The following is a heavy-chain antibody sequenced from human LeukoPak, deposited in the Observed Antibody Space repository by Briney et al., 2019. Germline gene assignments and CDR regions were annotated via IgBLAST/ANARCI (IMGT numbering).Heavy chain of an antibody. CDR3: ATWGGYSGLHPLDY. D-gene: IGHD5-12*01. V-gene: IGHV3-74*01. J-gene: IGHJ4*02. Sequence: GGSLRLSCAASGFTFSSYWMFWVRQPPGKGLVWVSRMNSDGSTTGYADSVRGRLTISRDNAENTLFLQMNSLRAEDTAVYYCATWGGYSGLHPLDYWGQGTLVTVSS. CDR1: GFTFSSYW. CDR2: MNSDGSTT.